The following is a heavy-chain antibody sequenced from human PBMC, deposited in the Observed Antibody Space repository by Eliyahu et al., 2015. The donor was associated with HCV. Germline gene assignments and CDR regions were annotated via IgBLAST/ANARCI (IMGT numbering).Heavy chain of an antibody. CDR1: GYSISSGYY. CDR2: FYHSGST. CDR3: AREAGTQHSSY. Sequence: QVQLQESGAGLVKPSETLSLTCSVSGYSISSGYYWGWIRQPPGKGLEWIGSFYHSGSTYYNPSLKSRVTISVDTSKNQFSLKLTSVTAADTAVYYCAREAGTQHSSYWGQGTLVTVSS. V-gene: IGHV4-38-2*02. D-gene: IGHD1-14*01. J-gene: IGHJ4*02.